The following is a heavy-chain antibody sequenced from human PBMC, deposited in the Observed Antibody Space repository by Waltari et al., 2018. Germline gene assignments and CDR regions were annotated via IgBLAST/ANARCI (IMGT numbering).Heavy chain of an antibody. CDR2: INHSGTT. CDR1: GGSFTDPY. D-gene: IGHD2-2*01. V-gene: IGHV4-34*01. CDR3: VRQFGSSSEMYYYGMDA. J-gene: IGHJ6*02. Sequence: QVQLQQWGAGLLKPSETLSLTCAVYGGSFTDPYWTWLRQPPGKGLEWIGEINHSGTTNYNPALKSRVTISVDTSRNQFSLNLSSMTAADTAVYYCVRQFGSSSEMYYYGMDAWGQGTTITVSS.